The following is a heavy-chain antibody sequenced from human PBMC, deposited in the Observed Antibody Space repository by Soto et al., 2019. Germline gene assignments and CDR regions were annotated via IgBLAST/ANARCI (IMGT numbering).Heavy chain of an antibody. CDR2: INPYNGNT. Sequence: ASVKVSCKASGYTFNTHGITWVRQAPGQGLEWMGWINPYNGNTKFAQKLQDRVTMTTATSTSTAYMELASLRSDDTAVYYCARGCIAVTTHLCYWGQGTLVTVYS. CDR3: ARGCIAVTTHLCY. D-gene: IGHD4-17*01. V-gene: IGHV1-18*01. J-gene: IGHJ4*02. CDR1: GYTFNTHG.